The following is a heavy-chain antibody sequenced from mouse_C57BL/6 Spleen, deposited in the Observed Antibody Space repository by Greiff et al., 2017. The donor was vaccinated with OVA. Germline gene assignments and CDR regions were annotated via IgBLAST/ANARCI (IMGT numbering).Heavy chain of an antibody. Sequence: EVKLVESGEGLVKPGGSLKLSCAASGFTFSSYAMSWVRQTPEKRLEWVAYISSGGDYIYYADTVKGRFTISRDNARNTLYLQMSSLKSEDTAMYYCTRDGSNYVRFAYWGQGTLVTVSA. CDR2: ISSGGDYI. V-gene: IGHV5-9-1*02. D-gene: IGHD2-5*01. CDR3: TRDGSNYVRFAY. J-gene: IGHJ3*01. CDR1: GFTFSSYA.